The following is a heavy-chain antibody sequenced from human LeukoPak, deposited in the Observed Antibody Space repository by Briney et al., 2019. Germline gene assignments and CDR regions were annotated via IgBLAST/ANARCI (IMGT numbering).Heavy chain of an antibody. CDR3: ARGYDYGDYVGDFDY. CDR2: ITTYNGNT. V-gene: IGHV1-18*01. Sequence: ASVKVSCKASGYTFTNYPISWVRQAPGQGLEWMGWITTYNGNTKYAHELQGRVTMTTDTPTSTAYMDLRGLRSDDTAVYYCARGYDYGDYVGDFDYWGQGTLVTVSS. J-gene: IGHJ4*02. D-gene: IGHD4-17*01. CDR1: GYTFTNYP.